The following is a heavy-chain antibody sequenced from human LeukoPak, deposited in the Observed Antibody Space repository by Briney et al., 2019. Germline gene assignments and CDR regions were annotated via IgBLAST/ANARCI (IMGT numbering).Heavy chain of an antibody. V-gene: IGHV1-69*06. CDR1: GGTFSSYA. CDR2: IIPIFGTA. CDR3: ASGGNCGGDCYLL. Sequence: SVKVSCKASGGTFSSYAISWVRQAPGQGLEWMGGIIPIFGTANYAQKFQGRVTITADKSTSTAYMELSSLRSEDTAVYYCASGGNCGGDCYLLWGQGTLVTVSS. D-gene: IGHD2-21*02. J-gene: IGHJ4*02.